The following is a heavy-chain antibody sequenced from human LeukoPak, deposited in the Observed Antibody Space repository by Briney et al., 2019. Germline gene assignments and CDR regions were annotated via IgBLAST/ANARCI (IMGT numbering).Heavy chain of an antibody. CDR1: GFTFSSYA. CDR3: VKVSGMYSSSWPTDI. CDR2: ITGSGSST. Sequence: GGSLRLSCAASGFTFSSYAMSWVRQAPGKGLEWVSTITGSGSSTYYADSVKGRFTISRDKSMNTLFLQMSSLRGEDTAVYYCVKVSGMYSSSWPTDIWGQGTLVTVSS. V-gene: IGHV3-23*01. J-gene: IGHJ4*02. D-gene: IGHD6-13*01.